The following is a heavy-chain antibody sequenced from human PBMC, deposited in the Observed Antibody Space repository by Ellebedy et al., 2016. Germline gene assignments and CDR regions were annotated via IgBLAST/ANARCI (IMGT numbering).Heavy chain of an antibody. V-gene: IGHV3-23*01. CDR2: MRGDGAKT. Sequence: GESLKISXAPSGLTVSSFFMGWVRQAPGKGLEWVSTMRGDGAKTHLADSVKGRFTMSRDIPKNTVYLQMKRLRAEDTTVYYCRQGHYANYWGQGTLVTVSS. CDR1: GLTVSSFF. J-gene: IGHJ4*02. D-gene: IGHD4-17*01. CDR3: RQGHYANY.